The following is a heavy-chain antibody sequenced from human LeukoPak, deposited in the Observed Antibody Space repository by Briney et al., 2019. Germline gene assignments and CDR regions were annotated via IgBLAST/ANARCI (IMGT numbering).Heavy chain of an antibody. CDR2: ISGSGGST. D-gene: IGHD1-26*01. CDR1: GFTFSSYA. J-gene: IGHJ4*02. CDR3: ANLAGGSYVWIDY. Sequence: PGGSLRLSCAASGFTFSSYAMSWVRQAPGKGLEWVSAISGSGGSTYYADSVKGRFTISRDNSKNTLYLQMNGLRAEDTAVYYCANLAGGSYVWIDYWGQGTLVTVSS. V-gene: IGHV3-23*01.